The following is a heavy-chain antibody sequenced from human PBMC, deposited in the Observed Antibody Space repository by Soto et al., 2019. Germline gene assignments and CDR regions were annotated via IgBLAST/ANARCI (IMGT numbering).Heavy chain of an antibody. Sequence: SVKVSCKASGGTFSSYAISWVRQAPGQGLEWMGGIIPIFGTANYAQKFQGRVTITADESTSTAYMELSSLRSEDTAVYYCARDIVVVPAASSVIYYYYGMDVWGQGTTVTVSS. J-gene: IGHJ6*02. CDR1: GGTFSSYA. D-gene: IGHD2-2*01. V-gene: IGHV1-69*13. CDR2: IIPIFGTA. CDR3: ARDIVVVPAASSVIYYYYGMDV.